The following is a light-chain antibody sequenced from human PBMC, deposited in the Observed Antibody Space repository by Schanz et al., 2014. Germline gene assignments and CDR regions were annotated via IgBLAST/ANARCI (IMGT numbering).Light chain of an antibody. V-gene: IGKV3-15*01. CDR3: QQRSNWPPMYS. CDR2: GAS. CDR1: QSVSSN. Sequence: EIVMTQSPATLSVSPGEGATLSCRASQSVSSNLAWYQQKPGQAPRLLIYGASTRATGIPARFSGSGSGTEFTLTITSLEPEDFAVYYCQQRSNWPPMYSFGQGTKLEIK. J-gene: IGKJ2*03.